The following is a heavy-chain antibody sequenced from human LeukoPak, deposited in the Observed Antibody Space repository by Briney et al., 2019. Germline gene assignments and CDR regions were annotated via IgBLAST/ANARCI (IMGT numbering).Heavy chain of an antibody. Sequence: PSQTLSLTCTVSGGSISSGSYYWSWIRQPAGKGLEWIGRIYTSGSTNYNPSLKSRVTISVDTSKNQFSLKLSSVTAADQAVYYCARVGAVAGTPDYWGQGTLVTVSS. CDR3: ARVGAVAGTPDY. D-gene: IGHD6-19*01. CDR1: GGSISSGSYY. J-gene: IGHJ4*02. V-gene: IGHV4-61*02. CDR2: IYTSGST.